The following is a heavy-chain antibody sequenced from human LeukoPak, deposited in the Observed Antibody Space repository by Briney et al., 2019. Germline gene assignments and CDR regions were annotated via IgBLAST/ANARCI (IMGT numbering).Heavy chain of an antibody. J-gene: IGHJ6*02. Sequence: ASVKVSCKASGYTFTGYYMHWVRQAPGQGLEWMGWINPNSGGTNYAQKFQGRVTMTRETSISTAYMELSRLRSDDTAVYYCARDHEYQLLYGYYYGMDVWGQGTTVTVSS. CDR1: GYTFTGYY. D-gene: IGHD2-2*02. CDR3: ARDHEYQLLYGYYYGMDV. CDR2: INPNSGGT. V-gene: IGHV1-2*02.